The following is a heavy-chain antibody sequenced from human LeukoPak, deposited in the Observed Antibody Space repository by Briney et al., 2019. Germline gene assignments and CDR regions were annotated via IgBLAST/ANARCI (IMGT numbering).Heavy chain of an antibody. CDR2: ISGSGSST. Sequence: GGSLRLSCAASGFTFSNYAMTWVRQAPGKGLEWVSGISGSGSSTYFADSVKGRLTLSRDYPKNTLYLQMNSLRAEDTAVYFCARGGGLDVWGQGATVTVSS. V-gene: IGHV3-23*01. D-gene: IGHD3-16*01. J-gene: IGHJ6*02. CDR1: GFTFSNYA. CDR3: ARGGGLDV.